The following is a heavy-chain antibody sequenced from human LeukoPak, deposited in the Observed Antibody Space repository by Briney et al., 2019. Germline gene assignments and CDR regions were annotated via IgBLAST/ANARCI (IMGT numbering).Heavy chain of an antibody. Sequence: PSETLSLTCTVSGGSISSYYWSWIRQPPGKGLEWIGYIYYSGSTNYNPSLKSRVTISVDTSKNQFSLKLSSVTAADTAVYYCAREEDYDFWSGYYAGISNWFDPWGQGTLVTVSS. CDR3: AREEDYDFWSGYYAGISNWFDP. J-gene: IGHJ5*02. CDR1: GGSISSYY. V-gene: IGHV4-59*01. D-gene: IGHD3-3*01. CDR2: IYYSGST.